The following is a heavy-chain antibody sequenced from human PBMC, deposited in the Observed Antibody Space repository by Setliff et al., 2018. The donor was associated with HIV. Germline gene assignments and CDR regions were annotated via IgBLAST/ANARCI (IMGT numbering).Heavy chain of an antibody. CDR3: ARDPLRATSLLTWWFPDY. CDR2: INQDGSEK. D-gene: IGHD2-15*01. Sequence: PGGSLRLSCAASGFTLSNAWMSWVRQAPGKGLEWVANINQDGSEKHYVDSVTGRFAISRDKSKNLLFLQMDNLRAEDTAVYYCARDPLRATSLLTWWFPDYWGQGTLVTVSS. J-gene: IGHJ4*02. V-gene: IGHV3-7*01. CDR1: GFTLSNAW.